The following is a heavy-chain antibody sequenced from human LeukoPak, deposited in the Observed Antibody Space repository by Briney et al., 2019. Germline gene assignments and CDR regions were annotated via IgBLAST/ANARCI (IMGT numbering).Heavy chain of an antibody. Sequence: GRSLRLSCAASGFTFSSYGMHWVRQAPGKGLEWVAVIWYDGSNKFYADSVKGRFTISRDNSMNTLYLQMNSLRAEDTAVYHCARDRLRGSGSYYTDYWGQGTLVTVSS. CDR1: GFTFSSYG. J-gene: IGHJ4*02. CDR2: IWYDGSNK. V-gene: IGHV3-33*01. CDR3: ARDRLRGSGSYYTDY. D-gene: IGHD3-10*01.